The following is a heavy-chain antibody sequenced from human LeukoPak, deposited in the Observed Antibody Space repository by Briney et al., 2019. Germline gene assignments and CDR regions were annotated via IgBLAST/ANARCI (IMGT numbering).Heavy chain of an antibody. Sequence: SETLSLTCAVDGGSFSGYYWSWIRQPPGKGLEWIGEINHSGSTNYNPSLKSRVTISVDTSKNQFSLKLSSVTAADTAVYYCARGEVPAAIPSPQNQYNWFDPWGQGTLVTVSS. CDR1: GGSFSGYY. J-gene: IGHJ5*02. V-gene: IGHV4-34*01. D-gene: IGHD2-2*01. CDR2: INHSGST. CDR3: ARGEVPAAIPSPQNQYNWFDP.